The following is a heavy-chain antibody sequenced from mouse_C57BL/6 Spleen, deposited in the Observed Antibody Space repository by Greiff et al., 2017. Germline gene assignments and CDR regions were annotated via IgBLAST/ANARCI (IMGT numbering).Heavy chain of an antibody. J-gene: IGHJ3*01. CDR3: AKGNYGSSRAWFAY. V-gene: IGHV1-55*01. CDR1: GYTFTSYW. CDR2: IYPGSGST. Sequence: VQLQQPGAELVKPGASVKMSCKASGYTFTSYWITWVKQRPGQGLEWIGDIYPGSGSTNYNEKFKSKATLTVDTSSSTAYMQLSSLTSEDSAVYYCAKGNYGSSRAWFAYWGQGTLVTVSA. D-gene: IGHD1-1*01.